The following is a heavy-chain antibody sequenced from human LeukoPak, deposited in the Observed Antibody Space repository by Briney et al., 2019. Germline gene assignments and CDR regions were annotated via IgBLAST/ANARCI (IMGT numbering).Heavy chain of an antibody. V-gene: IGHV4-59*01. CDR3: ARAGSISGSYPYYYYGMNV. CDR1: GGSISSYY. J-gene: IGHJ6*02. CDR2: IYYSGST. Sequence: PSETLSLTCTVSGGSISSYYWSWIRQPPGKGLEWIGYIYYSGSTNYNPSLESRVTISVDTSKNQFSLKLSSVTAADTAVYYCARAGSISGSYPYYYYGMNVWGQGTTVTVSS. D-gene: IGHD1-26*01.